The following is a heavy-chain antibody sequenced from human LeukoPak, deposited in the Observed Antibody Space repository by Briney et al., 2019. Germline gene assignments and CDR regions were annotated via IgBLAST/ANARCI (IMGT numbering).Heavy chain of an antibody. V-gene: IGHV1-18*01. CDR2: ISGHNGNT. CDR3: ARDLTTVTTGTWFDP. CDR1: GYTFTSYG. J-gene: IGHJ5*02. Sequence: ASVKVSCKASGYTFTSYGISWVRQAPGQGLEWMGWISGHNGNTNYAQNLQGRVTMITDTSTSTAYMELRSLRSDDTAVYYCARDLTTVTTGTWFDPWGQGTLVTVSS. D-gene: IGHD4-17*01.